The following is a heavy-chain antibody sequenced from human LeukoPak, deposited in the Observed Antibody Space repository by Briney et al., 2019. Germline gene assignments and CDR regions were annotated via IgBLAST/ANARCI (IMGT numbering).Heavy chain of an antibody. Sequence: SETLSLTCTVAGVSISSYYWSWLRQPPGKGVEWSGYIYYSGSTNYNPSLKSRVTISVDTSKDQFSLQLSSVAAADTAVYYCAREVLGLRNWFDPRGQGTLVTVSS. CDR1: GVSISSYY. D-gene: IGHD3-16*01. CDR2: IYYSGST. J-gene: IGHJ5*02. V-gene: IGHV4-59*01. CDR3: AREVLGLRNWFDP.